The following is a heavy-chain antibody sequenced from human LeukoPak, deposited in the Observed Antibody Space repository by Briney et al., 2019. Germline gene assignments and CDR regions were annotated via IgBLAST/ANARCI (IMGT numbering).Heavy chain of an antibody. J-gene: IGHJ5*02. V-gene: IGHV3-30-3*01. CDR1: GFTFSSYA. CDR3: AGFPLPSP. CDR2: ISYDGSNK. Sequence: GGSLRLSCAASGFTFSSYAMHWVRQAPGKGLEWVAVISYDGSNKYYADSVKGRFTISRDNSKNTLYLQMNSLRAEDTAVYYCAGFPLPSPWGQGTLVTVSS.